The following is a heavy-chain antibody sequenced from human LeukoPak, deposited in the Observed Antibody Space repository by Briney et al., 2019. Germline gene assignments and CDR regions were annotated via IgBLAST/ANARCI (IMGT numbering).Heavy chain of an antibody. J-gene: IGHJ4*02. Sequence: ASVKVSCKASGYTFTDYDVTWVRQAPGQGLEWMGWISAYNGHTNYAQKLQGRITVTTDTSTSTSYMELRSLRSDDTAGYYCARRGLGTTQRYFEYWGQGTLVIVSS. D-gene: IGHD1-7*01. CDR3: ARRGLGTTQRYFEY. V-gene: IGHV1-18*01. CDR1: GYTFTDYD. CDR2: ISAYNGHT.